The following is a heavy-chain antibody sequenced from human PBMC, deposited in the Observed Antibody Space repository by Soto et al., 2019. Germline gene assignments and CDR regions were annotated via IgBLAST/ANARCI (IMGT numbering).Heavy chain of an antibody. CDR2: IKSKTDGGTT. J-gene: IGHJ6*02. CDR3: TLTHGPQEFTILTLNCMDV. V-gene: IGHV3-15*07. CDR1: GFTFSNAW. Sequence: EVQLVESGGGLVKPGGSLRLSCAASGFTFSNAWMNWVRQAPGKGLEWVGRIKSKTDGGTTDYAAPVKGRFTISRDDSKNPLYLQMNSLKTEDTAVYYCTLTHGPQEFTILTLNCMDVWGQGTTVTVTS. D-gene: IGHD3-3*01.